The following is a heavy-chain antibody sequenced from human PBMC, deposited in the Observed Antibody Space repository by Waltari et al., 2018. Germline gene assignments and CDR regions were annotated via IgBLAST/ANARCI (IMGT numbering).Heavy chain of an antibody. CDR3: ARGDGVRGVIFDY. CDR1: GFTVSSNY. J-gene: IGHJ4*02. CDR2: FYTGGST. D-gene: IGHD3-10*01. Sequence: EVQLVESGGGLIQPGGSLRLSCAASGFTVSSNYMSWVRQAPGKGLGLGSVFYTGGSTYYADAVKGRFTISRDKSKNTLYLQMNSLRAEDTAVYYCARGDGVRGVIFDYWGQGTLVTVSS. V-gene: IGHV3-53*01.